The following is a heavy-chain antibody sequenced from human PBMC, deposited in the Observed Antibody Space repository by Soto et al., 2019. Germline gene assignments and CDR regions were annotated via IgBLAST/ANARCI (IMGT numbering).Heavy chain of an antibody. CDR3: VCGGNFFIY. CDR2: MDQDGSET. Sequence: EVQLVESGGGLVQPGGSLRLSCAASGFTFSTYWMTWVRQPPGKGLEWVANMDQDGSETYYVDSVRGRVTVSRDNAKNSLYFQINSHRVEDTAVYYCVCGGNFFIYWGQGTLVTVSP. D-gene: IGHD3-16*01. CDR1: GFTFSTYW. J-gene: IGHJ4*02. V-gene: IGHV3-7*01.